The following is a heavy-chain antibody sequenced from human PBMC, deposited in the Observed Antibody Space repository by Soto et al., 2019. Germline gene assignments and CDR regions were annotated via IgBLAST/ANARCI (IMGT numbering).Heavy chain of an antibody. D-gene: IGHD2-2*01. J-gene: IGHJ6*02. Sequence: EVQLVESGGGLVQPGGSLKLSCAASGFTFSGSAMHWVRQASGKGLEWVGRIRSKTNNYATVYGASVEGRFTISRDDSKNTAYLQMNTLKTEDTAIYFCTRQGLTVPGGEHIYYSYGLDAWGQGTTVTVSS. V-gene: IGHV3-73*02. CDR3: TRQGLTVPGGEHIYYSYGLDA. CDR1: GFTFSGSA. CDR2: IRSKTNNYAT.